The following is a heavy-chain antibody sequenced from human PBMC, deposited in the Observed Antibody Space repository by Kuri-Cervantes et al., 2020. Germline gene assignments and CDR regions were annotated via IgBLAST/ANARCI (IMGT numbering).Heavy chain of an antibody. J-gene: IGHJ4*02. CDR1: GGSISSYY. D-gene: IGHD1-26*01. CDR3: ARDSGSFSRNFFNY. Sequence: ESLKISCTVSGGSISSYYWSWIRQPPGKGLEWIGYIYYSGSTNYNPSLKSRVTISVDTSKNQFSLKLSSVTAADTAIYFCARDSGSFSRNFFNYWGQGTLVTVSS. V-gene: IGHV4-59*01. CDR2: IYYSGST.